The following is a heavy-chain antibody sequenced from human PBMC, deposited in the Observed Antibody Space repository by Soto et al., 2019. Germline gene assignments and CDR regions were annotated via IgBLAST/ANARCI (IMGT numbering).Heavy chain of an antibody. CDR2: ISGSGGST. D-gene: IGHD6-6*01. CDR1: GFKFSNYA. J-gene: IGHJ4*02. Sequence: LRLSCAASGFKFSNYAMSWVRQAPGKGLEWVSAISGSGGSTYYADSVKGRFTISRDNSKNTLYLQMNSLRAEDTAVYYCAKAVPVGSSLDASYFDCRGQRPLLTVS. V-gene: IGHV3-23*01. CDR3: AKAVPVGSSLDASYFDC.